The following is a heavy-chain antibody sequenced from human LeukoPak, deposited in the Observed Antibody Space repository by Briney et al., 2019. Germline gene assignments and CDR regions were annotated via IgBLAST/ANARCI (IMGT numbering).Heavy chain of an antibody. CDR1: GFTFSTSA. J-gene: IGHJ4*02. CDR3: VKSGTWADFDS. CDR2: ISSNGGST. V-gene: IGHV3-64D*09. D-gene: IGHD1-26*01. Sequence: GGSLRLSCSASGFTFSTSAMHWVRQAPGKGLEYVSAISSNGGSTYYADSVKGRFTISRDNSKNTLHLQMSSLRADDTAVYYCVKSGTWADFDSWGQGTLVTVSS.